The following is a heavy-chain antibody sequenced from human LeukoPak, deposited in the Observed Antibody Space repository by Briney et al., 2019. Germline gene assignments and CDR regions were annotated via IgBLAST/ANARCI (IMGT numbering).Heavy chain of an antibody. CDR2: INPNSGGT. D-gene: IGHD3-9*01. J-gene: IGHJ4*02. Sequence: GASVKVSCKASEYTFTGYYMHWVRQAPGQGLEWMGWINPNSGGTNYAQKFQGRVTMTRDTSISTAYMELSRLRSDDTAVYYCARGLLRYFDWSNTDYWGQGTLVTVSS. CDR3: ARGLLRYFDWSNTDY. V-gene: IGHV1-2*02. CDR1: EYTFTGYY.